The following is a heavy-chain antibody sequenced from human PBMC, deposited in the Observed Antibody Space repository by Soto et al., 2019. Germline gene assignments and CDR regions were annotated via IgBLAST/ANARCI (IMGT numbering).Heavy chain of an antibody. D-gene: IGHD3-16*01. J-gene: IGHJ6*03. CDR2: ISGSGST. CDR3: AKALRFTFTTGYYMDV. CDR1: GFTFSSYA. Sequence: EVQLLESGGGLVQPGGSLRLSCAASGFTFSSYAMSWVRQAPGKELEWVSVISGSGSTYSADSVKGRFTISRDSSKNTVYLQMNSLRAEDTAGYYCAKALRFTFTTGYYMDVLGRVTTGTVSS. V-gene: IGHV3-23*01.